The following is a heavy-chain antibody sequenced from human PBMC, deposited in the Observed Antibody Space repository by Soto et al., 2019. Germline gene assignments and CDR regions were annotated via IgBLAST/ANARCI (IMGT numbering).Heavy chain of an antibody. J-gene: IGHJ4*02. V-gene: IGHV1-69*13. D-gene: IGHD5-12*01. CDR1: GGTFSSYA. CDR3: ARDRGSGGYNSGDYFDY. Sequence: GASVKVSCKASGGTFSSYAISWVRQAPGQGLEWMGGIIPIFGTANYAQKFQGRVTITADESTSTAYMELSSLRSEDTAVYYCARDRGSGGYNSGDYFDYWGQGTLVTVSS. CDR2: IIPIFGTA.